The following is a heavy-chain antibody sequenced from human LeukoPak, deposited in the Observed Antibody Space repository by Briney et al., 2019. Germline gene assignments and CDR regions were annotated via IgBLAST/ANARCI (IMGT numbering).Heavy chain of an antibody. CDR1: GGSISSYY. J-gene: IGHJ2*01. CDR2: IYYSGST. D-gene: IGHD3-22*01. Sequence: PSETLSLTCTVSGGSISSYYWSWIRQPPGKGLEWIGYIYYSGSTNYNPSLKSRVTISVDTSKNQFSLKLSSVTAADTAVYYCARVGAPDGPYDSSGYPHAWPVRYFDLWGRGTLVTVSS. CDR3: ARVGAPDGPYDSSGYPHAWPVRYFDL. V-gene: IGHV4-59*01.